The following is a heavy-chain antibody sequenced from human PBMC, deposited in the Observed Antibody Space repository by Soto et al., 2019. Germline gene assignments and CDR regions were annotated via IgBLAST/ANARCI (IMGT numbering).Heavy chain of an antibody. CDR2: INHSGST. J-gene: IGHJ6*02. V-gene: IGHV4-34*01. CDR3: ARGGSGYYYYYSYGMDV. Sequence: LSLTCAVYGGSFSGYYWSWIRQPPGKGLEWIGEINHSGSTNYNPSLKSRVTISVDTSKNQFSLKLSSVTAADTAVYYCARGGSGYYYYYSYGMDVSGPAITLTVS. D-gene: IGHD3-22*01. CDR1: GGSFSGYY.